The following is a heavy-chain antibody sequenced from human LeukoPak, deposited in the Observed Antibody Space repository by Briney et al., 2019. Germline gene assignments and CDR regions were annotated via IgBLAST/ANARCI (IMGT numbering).Heavy chain of an antibody. CDR2: IIAIFGTA. V-gene: IGHV1-69*05. D-gene: IGHD6-13*01. J-gene: IGHJ4*02. Sequence: GASVKVSFKGSGSTFISYSISWGRPAPGQGVGWMGGIIAIFGTANYAQKFQSRVTITTDESTSAAYMELSSLRSEDTAVYYCARPSIAAALDYWGQGTLVTVSS. CDR1: GSTFISYS. CDR3: ARPSIAAALDY.